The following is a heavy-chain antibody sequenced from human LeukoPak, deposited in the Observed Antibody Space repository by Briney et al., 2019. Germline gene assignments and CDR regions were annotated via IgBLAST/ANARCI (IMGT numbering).Heavy chain of an antibody. Sequence: ASVKVSCKASGYTFTDYYLHWVRQAPGQGLEWMGWINPNSGGTNYAQKFQGRVTMTRDTSISTAYMELSRLRSDDTAVYYCARAAIDYGDYDYWGQGTPVTVSS. V-gene: IGHV1-2*02. CDR1: GYTFTDYY. CDR3: ARAAIDYGDYDY. CDR2: INPNSGGT. D-gene: IGHD4-17*01. J-gene: IGHJ4*02.